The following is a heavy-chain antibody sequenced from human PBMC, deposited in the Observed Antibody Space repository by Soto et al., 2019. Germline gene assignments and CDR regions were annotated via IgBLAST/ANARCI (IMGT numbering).Heavy chain of an antibody. CDR1: GFTFDDYA. J-gene: IGHJ6*03. D-gene: IGHD5-12*01. CDR2: INGKSNSI. Sequence: EVQLVESGGGLVQPGRSLRLSCAASGFTFDDYAMHWVRQAPGKGLEWVSGINGKSNSIGYADSVKGRFTISRDNAKKSLFLQMNSLRPEDTALYYCVTDGRGYHYYMDVWGKGTTVTVSS. CDR3: VTDGRGYHYYMDV. V-gene: IGHV3-9*01.